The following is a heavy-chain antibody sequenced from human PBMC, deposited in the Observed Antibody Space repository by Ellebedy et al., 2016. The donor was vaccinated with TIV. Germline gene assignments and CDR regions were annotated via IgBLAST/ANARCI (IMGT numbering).Heavy chain of an antibody. Sequence: GESLKISCAASGFTFSTYDMHWVRQAPGKGLAWVAVISFDVNYKYYADSVKGRFTISRDYSKNTLYLQMNSLRAEDTAVYYCARSSGWDLPHAFDIWGQGTMVTVSS. CDR2: ISFDVNYK. J-gene: IGHJ3*02. V-gene: IGHV3-30*03. D-gene: IGHD6-19*01. CDR3: ARSSGWDLPHAFDI. CDR1: GFTFSTYD.